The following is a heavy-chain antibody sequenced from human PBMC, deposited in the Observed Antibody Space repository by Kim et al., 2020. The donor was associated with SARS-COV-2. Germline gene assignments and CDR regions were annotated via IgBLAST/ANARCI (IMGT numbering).Heavy chain of an antibody. V-gene: IGHV3-30*02. Sequence: YYADSVKGRFTISRDNSKNTVDLQMNGLRDGDTAVYYCAKDRGWGYFEYWGQGTLVTVSS. D-gene: IGHD3-10*01. J-gene: IGHJ4*02. CDR3: AKDRGWGYFEY.